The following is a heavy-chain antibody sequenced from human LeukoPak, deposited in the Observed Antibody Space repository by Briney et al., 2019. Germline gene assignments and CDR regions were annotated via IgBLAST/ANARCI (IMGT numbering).Heavy chain of an antibody. CDR2: VSADGAKS. J-gene: IGHJ3*02. CDR1: GFRFDDFA. Sequence: GGSLRLSCAASGFRFDDFAMHWVRQSPGKGLEWVSLVSADGAKSYYAESVRGRFTISRDNSKNSLYLQMNTLRSEDTAFYYCAKEIDTLGTNAFDIWGHGTPVTVSS. V-gene: IGHV3-43*02. D-gene: IGHD2-15*01. CDR3: AKEIDTLGTNAFDI.